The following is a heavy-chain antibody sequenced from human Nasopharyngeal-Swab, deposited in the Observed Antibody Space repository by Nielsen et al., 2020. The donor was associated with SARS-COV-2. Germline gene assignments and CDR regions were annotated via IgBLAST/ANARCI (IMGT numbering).Heavy chain of an antibody. D-gene: IGHD7-27*01. V-gene: IGHV3-30*03. CDR3: ARSYWGAEDV. J-gene: IGHJ6*04. CDR2: ISHDGSYK. CDR1: AFIFSCCG. Sequence: GGSLRLSCAVPAFIFSCCGMHWVRQAPGQGLEWVAIISHDGSYKAYADSVKGRFTISRDDSKSTLYLQMNSLRADDTAVYYCARSYWGAEDVWGKGTTVTVSS.